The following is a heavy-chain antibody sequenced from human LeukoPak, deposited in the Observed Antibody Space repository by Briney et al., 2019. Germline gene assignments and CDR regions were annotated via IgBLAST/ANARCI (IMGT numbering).Heavy chain of an antibody. V-gene: IGHV4-34*01. D-gene: IGHD3-10*01. Sequence: PSETLSLTCAVYGGSFSGYYWSWIRQPPGKGLEWIGEINHSGSTNYNPSLKSRVTISVDTSKNQFSLKLSSVTAADTAVYYCARVPHYYGSGSYYRYWGQGTLVTVSS. J-gene: IGHJ4*02. CDR1: GGSFSGYY. CDR3: ARVPHYYGSGSYYRY. CDR2: INHSGST.